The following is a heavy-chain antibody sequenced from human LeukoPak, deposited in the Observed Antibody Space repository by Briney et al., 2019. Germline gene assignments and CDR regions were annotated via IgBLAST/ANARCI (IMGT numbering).Heavy chain of an antibody. D-gene: IGHD3-10*01. CDR2: ISWDGGST. Sequence: PGGSLRLSCAASGFTIDDYTMHWVRQAPGKGLEWVSHISWDGGSTYYADSVKGRFTISRDNSKNSLYLQMNSLRTEDTALYYCAKSGRAVLWFGELLEDYYFDYWGQGTLVTVSS. V-gene: IGHV3-43*01. CDR1: GFTIDDYT. CDR3: AKSGRAVLWFGELLEDYYFDY. J-gene: IGHJ4*02.